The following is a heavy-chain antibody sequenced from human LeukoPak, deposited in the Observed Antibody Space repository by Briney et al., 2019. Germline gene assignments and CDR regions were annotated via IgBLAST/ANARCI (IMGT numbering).Heavy chain of an antibody. D-gene: IGHD4-23*01. CDR3: ARVGVDYSGNIIKYYFDY. V-gene: IGHV4-39*07. Sequence: PSETLSLTCTVSGGSISTSNYYWGWIRQPPGKGLEWIGNIFYSGSTYYNPSLKSRVIISVDTSKNQFSLKLSPVIAADTAVYYCARVGVDYSGNIIKYYFDYWGQGTLVTVSS. CDR2: IFYSGST. J-gene: IGHJ4*02. CDR1: GGSISTSNYY.